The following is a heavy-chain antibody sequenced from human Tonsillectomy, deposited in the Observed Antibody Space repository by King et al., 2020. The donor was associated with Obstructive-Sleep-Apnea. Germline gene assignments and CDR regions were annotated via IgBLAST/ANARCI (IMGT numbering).Heavy chain of an antibody. Sequence: QLQESGPGLVKPSETLSLTCTVSGGSVSSGSYYWSWIRQPPGKTLEWIGYMYYMGGTNYNPSLKSRVTISIDRSKNQFSLDLSSVTVADTAIYHCARARAVGRVIEEWGQGTLVTVSS. CDR3: ARARAVGRVIEE. D-gene: IGHD2-21*01. CDR1: GGSVSSGSYY. CDR2: MYYMGGT. V-gene: IGHV4-61*01. J-gene: IGHJ4*02.